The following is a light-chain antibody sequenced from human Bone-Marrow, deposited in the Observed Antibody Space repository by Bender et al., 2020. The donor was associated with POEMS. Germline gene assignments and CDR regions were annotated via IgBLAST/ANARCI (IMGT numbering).Light chain of an antibody. Sequence: QSVLTQPPSASGTPGRRVTISCSGAGSNIGANAGNCSQHLPGTAPKLLIYSSHRRPSEVPDRFSGSRSGTSASLAISGLQSEDEADYYCAVWDDSLNGWVFGGGTKLTVL. CDR3: AVWDDSLNGWV. CDR1: GSNIGANA. J-gene: IGLJ3*02. V-gene: IGLV1-44*01. CDR2: SSH.